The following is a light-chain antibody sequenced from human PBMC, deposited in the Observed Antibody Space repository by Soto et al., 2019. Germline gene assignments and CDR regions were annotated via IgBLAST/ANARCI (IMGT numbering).Light chain of an antibody. V-gene: IGLV1-44*01. CDR3: AAWDDSLNGPV. CDR2: ISD. J-gene: IGLJ2*01. CDR1: SSNIGTNT. Sequence: QSVLTQPPSASGTPGQRVTISCSGGSSNIGTNTVNWYQQLPGTAPKLLIYISDQRPSGVPDRFSGSKSGASASLAISGLQSEDEADYYCAAWDDSLNGPVFGGRTRLTVL.